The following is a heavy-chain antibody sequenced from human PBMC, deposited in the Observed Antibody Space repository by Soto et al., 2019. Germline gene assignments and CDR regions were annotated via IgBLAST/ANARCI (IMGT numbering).Heavy chain of an antibody. CDR3: ANSRFDY. J-gene: IGHJ4*02. V-gene: IGHV3-30*18. CDR1: GFTFSSYG. CDR2: ISYDGINK. Sequence: QVQLVESGGGVVQPVRSLRLSCAASGFTFSSYGMHWVRQAPGKGLEWVAVISYDGINKYYADSVKGRFTISRDNSTDTLYLQMNSMIAEDTAVYYCANSRFDYWGQGTLVTVSS.